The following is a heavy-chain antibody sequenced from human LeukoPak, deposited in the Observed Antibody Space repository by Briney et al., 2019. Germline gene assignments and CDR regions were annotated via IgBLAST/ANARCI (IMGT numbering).Heavy chain of an antibody. Sequence: SETLSLTCAVYGGSFSGYYWSWIRQPPGKGLEWIGEINHSGSTNYNPSLKSRVTISVDTSKNQFSLKLSSVTAADTAVYYCAREEVGATPGFDNWGQGTLVTVSS. CDR1: GGSFSGYY. V-gene: IGHV4-34*01. J-gene: IGHJ4*02. CDR3: AREEVGATPGFDN. D-gene: IGHD1-26*01. CDR2: INHSGST.